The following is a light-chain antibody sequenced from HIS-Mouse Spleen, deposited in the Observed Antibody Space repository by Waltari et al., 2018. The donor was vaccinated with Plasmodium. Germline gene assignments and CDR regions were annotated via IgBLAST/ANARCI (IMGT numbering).Light chain of an antibody. V-gene: IGLV3-10*01. CDR2: EDS. Sequence: SYELTQPPSVSVSPGQTARITCSGDALPKQNSYWYQQKSGTAHGLVIYEDSKRPSGIPERFSGSSSGTMATLTISGAQVEDEADYYCYSTDSSGNHRVFGGGTKLTVL. CDR1: ALPKQN. J-gene: IGLJ3*02. CDR3: YSTDSSGNHRV.